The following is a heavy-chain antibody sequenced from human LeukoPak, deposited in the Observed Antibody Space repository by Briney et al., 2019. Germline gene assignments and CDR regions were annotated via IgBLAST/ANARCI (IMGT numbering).Heavy chain of an antibody. CDR2: IIPIFGTA. CDR1: GGTFSSYA. J-gene: IGHJ4*02. Sequence: ASVKVSCKASGGTFSSYAISWVRQAPGQGLEWMGGIIPIFGTANYAQKFQGRVTITADESTSTAYMELSSLRSEDTAVYYCARGIEWVTTHDYWGQGTLGTVSS. CDR3: ARGIEWVTTHDY. D-gene: IGHD5-12*01. V-gene: IGHV1-69*13.